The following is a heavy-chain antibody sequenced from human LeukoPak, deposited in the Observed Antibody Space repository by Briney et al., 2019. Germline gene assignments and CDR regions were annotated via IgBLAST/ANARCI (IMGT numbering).Heavy chain of an antibody. Sequence: GGSLRLSCAASGFTFSSYSMNWVRQAPGKGLEWVSSISSSSSYIYYADSVKGRFTISRDNAKNSLYLQMNSLRAEDTAVYYCAXGPLAAAXDXWGQGTXXTVSS. CDR2: ISSSSSYI. CDR1: GFTFSSYS. J-gene: IGHJ4*02. V-gene: IGHV3-21*01. D-gene: IGHD6-13*01. CDR3: AXGPLAAAXDX.